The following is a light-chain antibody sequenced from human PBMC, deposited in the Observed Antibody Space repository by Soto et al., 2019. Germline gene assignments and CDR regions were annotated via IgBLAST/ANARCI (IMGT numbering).Light chain of an antibody. V-gene: IGKV3-20*01. CDR1: QTVNNNY. Sequence: ELVLTQSPGTLSLSPGERATLSCRASQTVNNNYLAWYQQIPGQSPRLLIYGASTRATGIPDRFSGSGSGTDFTLTISRLEPEDFAVYYCQQYGSSPWTFGQGTKVDIK. J-gene: IGKJ1*01. CDR2: GAS. CDR3: QQYGSSPWT.